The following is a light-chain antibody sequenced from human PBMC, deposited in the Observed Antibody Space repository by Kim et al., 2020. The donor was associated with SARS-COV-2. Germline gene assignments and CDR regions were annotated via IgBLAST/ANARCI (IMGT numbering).Light chain of an antibody. J-gene: IGLJ1*01. CDR2: DVS. Sequence: QSSAISCSGRRSDIGSYDYVSWYQQHPGIAPKLLIFDVSDRPSGISSRFSGSKSGNTATLTISGLQAEDEAEYYCSSYSVISTYVFGPGTKVTVL. V-gene: IGLV2-14*03. CDR1: RSDIGSYDY. CDR3: SSYSVISTYV.